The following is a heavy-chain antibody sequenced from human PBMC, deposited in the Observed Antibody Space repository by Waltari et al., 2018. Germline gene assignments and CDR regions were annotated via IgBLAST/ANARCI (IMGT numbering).Heavy chain of an antibody. J-gene: IGHJ4*02. CDR3: ARGAHYYDPKGLYFDY. Sequence: EVQLVESGGGLVQPGGSRRLACAVPGFTFISQWIHWVRKARGKGLVWVSRINSDGSSTSYADSVKGRFTISRDNAKNTLYLQMNSLRAEDTAVYYCARGAHYYDPKGLYFDYWGQGTLVTVSS. V-gene: IGHV3-74*01. D-gene: IGHD3-22*01. CDR1: GFTFISQW. CDR2: INSDGSST.